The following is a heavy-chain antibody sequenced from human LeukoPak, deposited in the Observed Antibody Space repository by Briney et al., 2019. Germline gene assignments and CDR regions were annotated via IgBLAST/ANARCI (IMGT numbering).Heavy chain of an antibody. CDR3: ARGNWEPADY. J-gene: IGHJ4*02. CDR2: IKPDGSST. Sequence: AGGSLRLSCAASGFTFSDYWMHWVRQAPGKGLVWVSDIKPDGSSTRYADSVKGRFTISRDNAKNTLYLQMNSLRVEDTAVYYCARGNWEPADYWGQGTLVTVSS. V-gene: IGHV3-74*01. D-gene: IGHD1-26*01. CDR1: GFTFSDYW.